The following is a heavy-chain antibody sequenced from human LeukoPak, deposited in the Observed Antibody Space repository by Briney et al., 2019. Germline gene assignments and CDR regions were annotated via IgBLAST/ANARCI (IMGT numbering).Heavy chain of an antibody. D-gene: IGHD6-13*01. J-gene: IGHJ5*02. CDR3: ASSSSWYRRFDP. V-gene: IGHV4-61*10. Sequence: KASETLSLTCTVSGGSISSGSYYWSWIRQPAGKGLEWIGEINHSGSTNYNPSLKSRVTISVDTSKNQFSLKLSSVTAADTAVYYCASSSSWYRRFDPWGQGTLVTVSS. CDR2: INHSGST. CDR1: GGSISSGSYY.